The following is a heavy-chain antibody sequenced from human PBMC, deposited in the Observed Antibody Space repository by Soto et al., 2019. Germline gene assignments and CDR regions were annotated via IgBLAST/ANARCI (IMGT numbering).Heavy chain of an antibody. D-gene: IGHD2-21*02. J-gene: IGHJ3*01. Sequence: GGSLRLSCAASGFAFSSYAMSWVRQAPGKGLEWVSLIIGSGGTTYYADSVKGRFTISRDNSKNTLYLEMNSLRAEDTATYYCAKTRLGGVCCQAFDGWGQETMVTVS. V-gene: IGHV3-23*01. CDR2: IIGSGGTT. CDR3: AKTRLGGVCCQAFDG. CDR1: GFAFSSYA.